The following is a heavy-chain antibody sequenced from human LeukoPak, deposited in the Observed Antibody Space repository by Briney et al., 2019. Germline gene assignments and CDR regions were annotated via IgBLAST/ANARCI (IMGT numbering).Heavy chain of an antibody. V-gene: IGHV3-30*19. CDR3: AALPYDYVWGSYRPELQSDY. CDR1: GFNIGHYG. Sequence: GGSLRLSCVGSGFNIGHYGLHWVRQAPGKGLEWVAVISYDGSNKYYADSVKGRFTISRDNSKNTLYLQMNSLRAEDTAVYYCAALPYDYVWGSYRPELQSDYWGQGTLVTVSS. D-gene: IGHD3-16*02. CDR2: ISYDGSNK. J-gene: IGHJ4*02.